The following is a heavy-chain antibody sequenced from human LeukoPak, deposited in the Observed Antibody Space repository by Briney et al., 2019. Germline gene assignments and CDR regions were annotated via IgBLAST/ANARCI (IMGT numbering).Heavy chain of an antibody. J-gene: IGHJ5*02. CDR2: INHSGST. D-gene: IGHD2-2*01. Sequence: PSETLSLTCAVYGGSFSGYYWSWIRQPPGKGLEWIGEINHSGSTNYNPSLKSRVTISIDTSKNQFSLKLSSVTAADTAVYYCARTIVVLPVAKNRPRKGSWFDPWGQGTLVTVSS. CDR1: GGSFSGYY. V-gene: IGHV4-34*01. CDR3: ARTIVVLPVAKNRPRKGSWFDP.